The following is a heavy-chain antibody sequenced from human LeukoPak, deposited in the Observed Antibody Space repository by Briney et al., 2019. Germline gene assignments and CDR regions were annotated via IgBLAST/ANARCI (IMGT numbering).Heavy chain of an antibody. Sequence: PSETLSLTCAAYGGSFSGYYWSWIRQPPGKGLEWIGEINHSGSTNYNPSLKSRVTISVDTSKNQFSLKLSSVTAADTAVYYCARGGSSSWDTFYYYYGMDVWGQGTTVTVSS. CDR3: ARGGSSSWDTFYYYYGMDV. J-gene: IGHJ6*02. V-gene: IGHV4-34*01. CDR2: INHSGST. CDR1: GGSFSGYY. D-gene: IGHD6-13*01.